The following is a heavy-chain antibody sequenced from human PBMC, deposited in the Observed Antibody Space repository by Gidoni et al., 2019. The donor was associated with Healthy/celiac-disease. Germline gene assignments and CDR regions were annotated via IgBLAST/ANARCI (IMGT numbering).Heavy chain of an antibody. CDR1: GYTFTGYH. J-gene: IGHJ5*02. V-gene: IGHV1-2*02. CDR3: ARVMQGGGSSYQGIGWFDP. Sequence: HVQLVQSGAEVKKPGPSLMVSCKASGYTFTGYHMHWVRQAPGQGLEWMGWINPNSGGTNYAQKNNRVTMTGDTSISTAYMELSRLRSDDTAVYYCARVMQGGGSSYQGIGWFDPWGQGTLVTVSS. CDR2: INPNSGGT. D-gene: IGHD6-13*01.